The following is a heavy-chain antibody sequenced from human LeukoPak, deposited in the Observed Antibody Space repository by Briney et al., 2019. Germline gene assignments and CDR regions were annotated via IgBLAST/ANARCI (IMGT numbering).Heavy chain of an antibody. V-gene: IGHV3-23*01. CDR1: GFTFSSYA. D-gene: IGHD3-10*01. CDR3: ARERPGGSGSPAYYMDV. Sequence: GGSLRLSCAASGFTFSSYAMSWVRQAPGKGLEWVPAISGSGGSTYYADSVKGRFTISRDNSKNTLYLQMNSLRAEDTAVYYCARERPGGSGSPAYYMDVWGKGTTVTISS. J-gene: IGHJ6*03. CDR2: ISGSGGST.